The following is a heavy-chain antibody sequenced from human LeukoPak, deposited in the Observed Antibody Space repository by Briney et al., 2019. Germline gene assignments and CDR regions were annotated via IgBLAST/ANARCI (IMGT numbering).Heavy chain of an antibody. J-gene: IGHJ6*03. CDR3: ARDTRWNDGGDYYYYMDV. Sequence: GGSLRLSCAASGFTFSSYGMHWVRQAPGKGLEWVAVISYDGSNKYYADSVKGRFTISRDNAKNSLYLQMNSLRAEDTAVYYCARDTRWNDGGDYYYYMDVWGKGTTVTVSS. D-gene: IGHD1-1*01. CDR1: GFTFSSYG. CDR2: ISYDGSNK. V-gene: IGHV3-30*03.